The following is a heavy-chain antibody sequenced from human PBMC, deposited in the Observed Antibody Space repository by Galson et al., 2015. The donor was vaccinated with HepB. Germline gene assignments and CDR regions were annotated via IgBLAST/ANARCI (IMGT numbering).Heavy chain of an antibody. J-gene: IGHJ4*02. CDR2: ISSSGSTI. CDR3: ATSYCTNTSCYGYYFDY. D-gene: IGHD2-2*01. V-gene: IGHV3-11*01. CDR1: GGSISNYY. Sequence: LSLTCTVSGGSISNYYWNWIRQAPGKGLEWVSYISSSGSTIYYADSVKGRFTISRDNSKNTLYLEMNSLRAEDTAVYYCATSYCTNTSCYGYYFDYWGQGTLVTVSS.